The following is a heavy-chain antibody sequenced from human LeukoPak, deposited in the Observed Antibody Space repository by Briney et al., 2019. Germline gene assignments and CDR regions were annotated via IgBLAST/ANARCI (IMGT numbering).Heavy chain of an antibody. CDR3: AKALLYYYYGMDV. CDR2: ISYDGSNK. CDR1: GFTFSKYG. J-gene: IGHJ6*02. V-gene: IGHV3-30*18. D-gene: IGHD1-26*01. Sequence: PGGSLRLSCAASGFTFSKYGMHWDRQAPGKGLEWVAVISYDGSNKYHADSVKGRFTISRDNSKNTLYLQMNSLRAEDTAVYYCAKALLYYYYGMDVWGQGTTVTVSS.